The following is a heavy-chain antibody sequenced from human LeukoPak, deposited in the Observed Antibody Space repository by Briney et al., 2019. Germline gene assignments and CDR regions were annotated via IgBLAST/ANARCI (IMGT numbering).Heavy chain of an antibody. D-gene: IGHD4/OR15-4a*01. CDR2: TRNKANSYTT. CDR1: GFTFSDHY. CDR3: ASLYGAVKRGVDP. V-gene: IGHV3-72*01. Sequence: PGGSLRLSCAASGFTFSDHYMDWVRQAPGKGLEWVGRTRNKANSYTTEYAASVKGRFTISRDDSKNSLYLQMNGLKTEDTAVYYCASLYGAVKRGVDPWGQGTLVTVSS. J-gene: IGHJ5*02.